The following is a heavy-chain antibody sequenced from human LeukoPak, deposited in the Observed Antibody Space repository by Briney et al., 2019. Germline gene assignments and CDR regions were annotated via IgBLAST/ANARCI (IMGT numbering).Heavy chain of an antibody. Sequence: HGESLKISCKGSGYSFTSYWIGWVRQMPGKGLEWMGIIYPGDSDTRYSPSFQGQVTISADKSISTAYLQWSSLKASDTAMYYCARRGLKTYYYDSSGYPDAFDIWGQGTMVTVSS. CDR1: GYSFTSYW. CDR3: ARRGLKTYYYDSSGYPDAFDI. V-gene: IGHV5-51*01. J-gene: IGHJ3*02. D-gene: IGHD3-22*01. CDR2: IYPGDSDT.